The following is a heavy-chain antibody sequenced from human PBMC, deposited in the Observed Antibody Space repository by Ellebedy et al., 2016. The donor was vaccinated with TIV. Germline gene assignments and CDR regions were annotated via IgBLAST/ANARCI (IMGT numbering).Heavy chain of an antibody. CDR1: GFTFSSYW. J-gene: IGHJ5*02. CDR3: ARDEDGDGDYGLDWFDP. V-gene: IGHV3-74*01. Sequence: GESLKISCAASGFTFSSYWMHWVRQVPGKGLVWVSHINSDGSTTTYADSVKGRFNISRDNAKNTLYLQMNSLRAEDTAVYYCARDEDGDGDYGLDWFDPWGQGTLVTVSS. D-gene: IGHD4-17*01. CDR2: INSDGSTT.